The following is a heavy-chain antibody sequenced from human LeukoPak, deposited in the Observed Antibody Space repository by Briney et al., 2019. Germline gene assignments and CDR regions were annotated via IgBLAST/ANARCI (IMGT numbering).Heavy chain of an antibody. CDR3: ARDRKQTDCSSTSCYTYYYYYMDV. J-gene: IGHJ6*03. CDR1: GGTFSSYA. D-gene: IGHD2-2*02. V-gene: IGHV1-69*13. CDR2: IIPIFGTA. Sequence: SVKVSCKASGGTFSSYAISWVRQAPGQGLEWMGGIIPIFGTANYAQKFQGRVTITADESTSTAYMGLSSLRSEDTAVYYCARDRKQTDCSSTSCYTYYYYYMDVWGKGTTVTVSS.